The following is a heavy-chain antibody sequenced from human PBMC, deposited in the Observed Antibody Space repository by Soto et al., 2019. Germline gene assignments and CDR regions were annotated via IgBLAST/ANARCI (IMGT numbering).Heavy chain of an antibody. Sequence: SVKVSCKASGGTFSSYAISWVRQAPGQGLEWMGGIIPIFGTANYAQKFQGRVTITADESTSTAYMELSSLRSEDTAVYYCASQWLVQPGTFRDGYNNYYYYYGMDVWGQGTTVTVSS. CDR1: GGTFSSYA. V-gene: IGHV1-69*13. J-gene: IGHJ6*02. CDR2: IIPIFGTA. CDR3: ASQWLVQPGTFRDGYNNYYYYYGMDV. D-gene: IGHD6-19*01.